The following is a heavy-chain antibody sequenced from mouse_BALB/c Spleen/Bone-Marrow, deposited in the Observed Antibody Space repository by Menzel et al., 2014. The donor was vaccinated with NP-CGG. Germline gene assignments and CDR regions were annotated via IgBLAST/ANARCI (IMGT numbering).Heavy chain of an antibody. D-gene: IGHD1-2*01. J-gene: IGHJ4*01. V-gene: IGHV5-6-5*01. Sequence: DVQEVESGGGLVKPGGSLNLSCAASGFTFSSHAMSWVRQTPEKRLAWVASISSGGSTYYPDSVKGRFTILRNNARNILCLQMIRLRSEDTNMYYCASPLYYGLHYYAMDYWGQGTSLTVSS. CDR3: ASPLYYGLHYYAMDY. CDR1: GFTFSSHA. CDR2: ISSGGST.